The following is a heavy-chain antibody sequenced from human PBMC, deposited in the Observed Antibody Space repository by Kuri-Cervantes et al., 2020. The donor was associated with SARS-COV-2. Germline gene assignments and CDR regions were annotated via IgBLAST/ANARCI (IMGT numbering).Heavy chain of an antibody. J-gene: IGHJ3*02. V-gene: IGHV4-34*01. Sequence: SQTLSLTCAVYGGSLNNFYWSWIRQSPGKGPEWIGELDHSGKANYNPSLKSRVTISVDTSKNQFSLKLSSVTAADTAVYYCARGGFLTGYRGTRGAFDIWGQGTMVTVSS. CDR3: ARGGFLTGYRGTRGAFDI. CDR1: GGSLNNFY. CDR2: LDHSGKA. D-gene: IGHD3-9*01.